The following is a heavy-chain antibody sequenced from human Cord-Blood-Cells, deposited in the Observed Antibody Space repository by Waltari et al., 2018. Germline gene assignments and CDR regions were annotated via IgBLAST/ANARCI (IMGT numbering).Heavy chain of an antibody. V-gene: IGHV4-39*01. J-gene: IGHJ4*02. Sequence: QLQLQESGPGLVKPSETLSLTCTVSGGSISSSSYYWGWIRQPPGKGLEWIGSIYYSGSTYYNPSLKSQVTISVDTSKNQFSLKLGSVTAADTAVYYCARQEGRYYDFWSGYYRAFDYWGQGTLVTVSS. CDR1: GGSISSSSYY. CDR2: IYYSGST. CDR3: ARQEGRYYDFWSGYYRAFDY. D-gene: IGHD3-3*01.